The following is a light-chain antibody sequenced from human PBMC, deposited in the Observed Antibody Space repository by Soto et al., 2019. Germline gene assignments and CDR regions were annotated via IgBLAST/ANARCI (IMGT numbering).Light chain of an antibody. V-gene: IGLV2-23*02. CDR1: SSDVGSYNL. CDR3: CSCGGSRTFV. CDR2: EVS. Sequence: QSALTQPASVSGSPGQSITISCTGTSSDVGSYNLVSWYQQHPGKAPKLMIYEVSKRPSGVSNRFSGSKSGNTASLTISGLQAEDEADYYCCSCGGSRTFVFGPADQRNRP. J-gene: IGLJ1*01.